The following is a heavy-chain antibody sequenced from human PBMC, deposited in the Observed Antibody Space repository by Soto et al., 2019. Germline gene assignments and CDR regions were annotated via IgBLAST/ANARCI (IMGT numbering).Heavy chain of an antibody. V-gene: IGHV3-73*01. CDR2: IRSKANSYAT. CDR3: TRDSSGWYWYFDL. Sequence: GGSLRLSCAASGFSFSGSAMHWVRQASGKGLEWVGRIRSKANSYATAYAASVKGRFTISRDDSKNTAYLQMNSLKTEDTAVYYCTRDSSGWYWYFDLWGRGTLVTVPQ. CDR1: GFSFSGSA. D-gene: IGHD6-19*01. J-gene: IGHJ2*01.